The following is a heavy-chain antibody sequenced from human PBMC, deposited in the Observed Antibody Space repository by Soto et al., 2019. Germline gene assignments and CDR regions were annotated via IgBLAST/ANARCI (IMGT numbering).Heavy chain of an antibody. V-gene: IGHV3-33*01. J-gene: IGHJ6*03. CDR2: IWFDGSNK. CDR1: GFTFSSYG. D-gene: IGHD6-6*01. CDR3: ARGGSSSSGYSYYYYMDV. Sequence: PGGSLRLSCAASGFTFSSYGMHWVRQAPGKGLEWVAIIWFDGSNKYYADSVRGRFTISRDNSKNTLYLQMNSLRADDTAVYYCARGGSSSSGYSYYYYMDVWGKGTTVTVSS.